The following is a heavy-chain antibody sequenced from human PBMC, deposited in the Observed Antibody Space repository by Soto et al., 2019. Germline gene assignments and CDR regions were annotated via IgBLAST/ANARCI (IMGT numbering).Heavy chain of an antibody. D-gene: IGHD3-3*01. J-gene: IGHJ6*03. CDR1: GFTFSGSA. Sequence: GSLKISCAASGFTFSGSAMHWVRQASGKGLEWVGRIRSKANSYATAYAASVKGRFTISRDDSKNTAYLQMNSLKTEDTAVYYCTRDGITIFGVSDYYYMDVWGKGTTVTVSS. CDR2: IRSKANSYAT. CDR3: TRDGITIFGVSDYYYMDV. V-gene: IGHV3-73*01.